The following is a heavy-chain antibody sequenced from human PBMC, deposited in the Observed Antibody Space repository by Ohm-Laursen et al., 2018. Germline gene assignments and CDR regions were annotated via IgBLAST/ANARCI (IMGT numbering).Heavy chain of an antibody. CDR2: IYTSGST. D-gene: IGHD4-17*01. CDR1: GGSISSYY. CDR3: ARQDSGDYYFDY. V-gene: IGHV4-4*07. Sequence: SDTLSLTCSVSGGSISSYYWSWIRQPAGKGLEWIVRIYTSGSTNYNPSLESRVTISADTSKNQFSLRLTSVTAADTAVYYCARQDSGDYYFDYWGQGALVTVSS. J-gene: IGHJ4*02.